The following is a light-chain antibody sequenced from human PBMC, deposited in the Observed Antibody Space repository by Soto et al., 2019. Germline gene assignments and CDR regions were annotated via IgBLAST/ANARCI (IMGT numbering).Light chain of an antibody. CDR3: CSYAGSSTYV. CDR2: EGS. CDR1: SSDIGGYKY. V-gene: IGLV2-23*01. J-gene: IGLJ1*01. Sequence: QSALTQPASVSGSLGQSITISCTGTSSDIGGYKYVSWYQQHPGKAPKLMIYEGSKRPSGVSNRFSGSKSGNTASLAISGLQAEDEADYFCCSYAGSSTYVFGTGTKVTVL.